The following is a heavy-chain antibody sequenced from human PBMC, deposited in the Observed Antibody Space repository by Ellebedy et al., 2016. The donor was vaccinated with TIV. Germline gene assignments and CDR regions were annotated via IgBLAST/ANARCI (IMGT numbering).Heavy chain of an antibody. CDR3: ARGDIVVVPAAAYGMDV. CDR2: IYYSGST. J-gene: IGHJ6*02. V-gene: IGHV4-61*08. Sequence: MPSETLSLTCTVSGGSISSGDYYWSWIRQPPGKGLEWIGYIYYSGSTNYNPSLKSRVTISVDTSKNQFSLKLSSVTAADTAVYYCARGDIVVVPAAAYGMDVWGQGTTVTVSS. D-gene: IGHD2-2*01. CDR1: GGSISSGDYY.